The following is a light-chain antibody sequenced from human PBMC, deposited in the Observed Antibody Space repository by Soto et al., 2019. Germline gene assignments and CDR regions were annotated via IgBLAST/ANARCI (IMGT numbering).Light chain of an antibody. J-gene: IGLJ7*01. CDR2: NDD. CDR3: STWDDSLNGCV. V-gene: IGLV1-44*01. CDR1: ISNIGKDT. Sequence: QLVLTQPPSVSGTPGQRVNISCSGGISNIGKDTVNWYQQLPGTAPKLLMFNDDKRPSGVPDRFSGSRSGTSASLAISGLQSDDEAVYFCSTWDDSLNGCVFGGGTQLTVL.